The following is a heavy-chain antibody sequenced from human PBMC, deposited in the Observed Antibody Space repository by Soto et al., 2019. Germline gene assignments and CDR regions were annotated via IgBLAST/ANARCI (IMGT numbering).Heavy chain of an antibody. Sequence: SETLSLTCTVSGGSISSHYWSWIRQPPGKGLEWIGYIYYSGSTNYNPSLKSRVTISVDTSKNQFSLKLSSVTAADSAVYYCARAEVTLVRGVIPFYWFDPWGQGTQVTVSS. CDR1: GGSISSHY. CDR3: ARAEVTLVRGVIPFYWFDP. D-gene: IGHD3-10*01. J-gene: IGHJ5*02. V-gene: IGHV4-59*11. CDR2: IYYSGST.